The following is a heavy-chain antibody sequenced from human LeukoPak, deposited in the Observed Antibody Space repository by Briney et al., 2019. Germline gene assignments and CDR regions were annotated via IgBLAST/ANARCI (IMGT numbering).Heavy chain of an antibody. CDR2: ISSSGSTI. CDR1: GFTFSDYY. D-gene: IGHD3-9*01. J-gene: IGHJ4*02. CDR3: ARKATHILTGYSDY. Sequence: GGSLRLSCAASGFTFSDYYMSWIRQAPGKGLEWVSYISSSGSTIYYADSVKGRFTISRGNAKNSLYLQMNSLRAEDTAVYYCARKATHILTGYSDYWGQGTLVTVSS. V-gene: IGHV3-11*04.